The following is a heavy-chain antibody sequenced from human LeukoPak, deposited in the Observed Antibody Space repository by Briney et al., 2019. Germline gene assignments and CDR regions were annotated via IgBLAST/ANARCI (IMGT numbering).Heavy chain of an antibody. D-gene: IGHD6-19*01. CDR1: GYTFTSYY. CDR3: ARRRRQWLVSHWFDP. J-gene: IGHJ5*02. Sequence: SVKVSCKASGYTFTSYYMHWVRQAPGQGLEWMGGIIPIFGTANYAQKFQGRVTITADESTSTAYMELSSLRSEDTAVYYCARRRRQWLVSHWFDPWGQGTLVTVSS. CDR2: IIPIFGTA. V-gene: IGHV1-69*13.